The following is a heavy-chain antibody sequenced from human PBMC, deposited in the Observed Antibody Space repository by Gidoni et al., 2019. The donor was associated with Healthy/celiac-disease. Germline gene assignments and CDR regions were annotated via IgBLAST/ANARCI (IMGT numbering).Heavy chain of an antibody. CDR1: GFTFDDYA. CDR2: ISWNSGSI. Sequence: EVKLVEPGGGLVQPGRSLRVSGAAWGFTFDDYALHWVRQAPGKGLEWVSGISWNSGSIGYADSVKGRFTISRDNAKSSLYLQMNSLRAEDTALYYCAKDTGGWYEYWGQGTLVTVSS. V-gene: IGHV3-9*01. CDR3: AKDTGGWYEY. D-gene: IGHD6-19*01. J-gene: IGHJ4*02.